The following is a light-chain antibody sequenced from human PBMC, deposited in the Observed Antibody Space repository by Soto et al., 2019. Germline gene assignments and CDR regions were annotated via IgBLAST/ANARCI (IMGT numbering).Light chain of an antibody. V-gene: IGKV3-20*01. Sequence: EIVMTQSPATLSVSPGESATLSCRASQSVSSSYLAWYQQKPGQAPRLLIYGASSRATGIPDRFSGSGSGTDFTLTISRLEPEDFAVYYCQQYGSSPVAFGQGTKVDIK. CDR1: QSVSSSY. J-gene: IGKJ1*01. CDR3: QQYGSSPVA. CDR2: GAS.